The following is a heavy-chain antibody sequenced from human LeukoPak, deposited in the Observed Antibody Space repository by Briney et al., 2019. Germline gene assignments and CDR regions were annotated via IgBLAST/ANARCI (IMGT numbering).Heavy chain of an antibody. CDR3: ARKWIFSSGYYYFDY. CDR2: INPNSGGT. D-gene: IGHD3-22*01. J-gene: IGHJ4*02. Sequence: VASVKVSCKASGYTFTGYYMHWVRQAPGQGLEWMGWINPNSGGTNYAQKFQGRVTMTRDTSISTAYMELSRLRSDDTAVYYCARKWIFSSGYYYFDYWGQGTLVTVSS. CDR1: GYTFTGYY. V-gene: IGHV1-2*02.